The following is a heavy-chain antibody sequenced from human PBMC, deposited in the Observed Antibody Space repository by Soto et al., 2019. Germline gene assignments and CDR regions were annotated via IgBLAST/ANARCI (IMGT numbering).Heavy chain of an antibody. J-gene: IGHJ3*02. CDR3: ARTYYDILTGYRDAFDI. V-gene: IGHV5-51*01. Sequence: PGESLKISCKGSGYSFTSYWIGWVRQMPGKGLEWMGIIYPGDSDTRYSPSFQGQVTISADKSISTAYLQWSSLKASDTAMYYCARTYYDILTGYRDAFDIWGQGTMVTVSS. CDR1: GYSFTSYW. D-gene: IGHD3-9*01. CDR2: IYPGDSDT.